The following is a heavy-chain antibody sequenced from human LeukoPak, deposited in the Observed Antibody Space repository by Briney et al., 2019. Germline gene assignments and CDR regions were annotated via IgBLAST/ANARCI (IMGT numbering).Heavy chain of an antibody. CDR1: GGSISSYY. D-gene: IGHD6-19*01. CDR2: IYYSGST. Sequence: SETLSLTCTVSGGSISSYYWSWIRQPPGKGLEWIGDIYYSGSTNYNPSLKSRVTISVDTSKNQFSLKLSPVTAADTAVYYCARVPAVAGLAPPDYWGQGTLVTVSS. V-gene: IGHV4-59*01. J-gene: IGHJ4*02. CDR3: ARVPAVAGLAPPDY.